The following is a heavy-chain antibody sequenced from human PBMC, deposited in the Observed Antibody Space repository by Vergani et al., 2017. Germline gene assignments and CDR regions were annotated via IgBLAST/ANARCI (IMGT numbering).Heavy chain of an antibody. CDR1: NDSVSNTFYY. J-gene: IGHJ5*02. CDR2: IYYSGST. D-gene: IGHD3-10*01. Sequence: QVQLQESGPGLVKPSETLSLTCTVSNDSVSNTFYYWGWIRQTPGKGLEWIGSIYYSGSTYYNPSLKSRVTISVDTSKNQFSLKLSSVTAADTAVYYCARGSYGSGSYINWFDPWGQGTLVTVSS. CDR3: ARGSYGSGSYINWFDP. V-gene: IGHV4-39*07.